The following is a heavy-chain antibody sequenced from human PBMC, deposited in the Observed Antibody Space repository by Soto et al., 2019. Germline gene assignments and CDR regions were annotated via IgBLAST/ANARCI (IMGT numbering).Heavy chain of an antibody. J-gene: IGHJ4*02. CDR2: ISGSGGTT. Sequence: EVQLLESGGGFVQPGRSLRLSCAASGFTFSNYAIAWVRQAPGKGLEWVSGISGSGGTTYYADSVKGRFTISRDNSKGTLHMQMNSLRAEDTAVYYCAKTPRQWLVYFDYCGQGALVTVSS. CDR3: AKTPRQWLVYFDY. D-gene: IGHD6-19*01. V-gene: IGHV3-23*01. CDR1: GFTFSNYA.